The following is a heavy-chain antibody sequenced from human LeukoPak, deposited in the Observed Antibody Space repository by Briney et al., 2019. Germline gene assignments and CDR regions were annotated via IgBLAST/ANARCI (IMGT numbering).Heavy chain of an antibody. D-gene: IGHD4-17*01. CDR1: GFTFSSAW. J-gene: IGHJ4*02. CDR2: IRSKADDGTT. CDR3: TRPYGADTWFDF. Sequence: PGGSLRLSCAASGFTFSSAWMTWVRQTPGKGLEWVGRIRSKADDGTTDYAAPVKGRFTISRDDSKNTLYLHMNSLKMEDTGVYYCTRPYGADTWFDFWGQGTLVTVSS. V-gene: IGHV3-15*01.